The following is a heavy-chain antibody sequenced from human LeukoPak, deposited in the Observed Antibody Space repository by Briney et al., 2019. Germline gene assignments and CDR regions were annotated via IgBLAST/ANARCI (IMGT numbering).Heavy chain of an antibody. CDR3: ARDVPAPH. J-gene: IGHJ1*01. CDR1: GFTVCSIH. CDR2: IYSDGSA. Sequence: PGGSLRQSCAASGFTVCSIHVTRVPRARGWGVGMVSIIYSDGSAYYADSVRGRFTISRDDSNNTLSLQMNNLKPEDSAVYYCARDVPAPHWGQGTLVTVSS. D-gene: IGHD2-2*01. V-gene: IGHV3-66*02.